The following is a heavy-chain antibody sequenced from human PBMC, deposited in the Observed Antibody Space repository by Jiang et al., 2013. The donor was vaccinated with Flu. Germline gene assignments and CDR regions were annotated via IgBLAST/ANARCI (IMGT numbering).Heavy chain of an antibody. V-gene: IGHV3-73*01. Sequence: TFSGSAMHWVRQASGKGLEWVGRIRSKANSYATAYAASVKGRFTISRDDSKNTAYLQMNSLKTEDTAVYYCTSLLYGSGSYSSDYWGQGTLVTVSS. CDR2: IRSKANSYAT. D-gene: IGHD3-10*01. J-gene: IGHJ4*02. CDR3: TSLLYGSGSYSSDY. CDR1: TFSGSA.